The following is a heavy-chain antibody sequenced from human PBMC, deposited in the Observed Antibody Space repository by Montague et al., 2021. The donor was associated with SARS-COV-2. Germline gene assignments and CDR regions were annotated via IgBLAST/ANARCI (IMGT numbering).Heavy chain of an antibody. CDR1: GGSIRSNNW. CDR2: IYHSGST. J-gene: IGHJ2*01. V-gene: IGHV4-4*02. D-gene: IGHD6-13*01. CDR3: ARTGSLRGSGWLSKYWYFDL. Sequence: SETLSLTCAVSGGSIRSNNWWSWVRQPPGKGLEWIGEIYHSGSTNYNPSLTSRVTMSVDKSENQFSLKLNSLTAADTAVYYCARTGSLRGSGWLSKYWYFDLWGRGSLVTVSS.